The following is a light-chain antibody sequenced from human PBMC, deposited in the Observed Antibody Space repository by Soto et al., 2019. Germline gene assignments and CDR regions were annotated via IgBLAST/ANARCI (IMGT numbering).Light chain of an antibody. CDR1: SGHSSYA. J-gene: IGLJ2*01. CDR3: QTWGTAGVV. V-gene: IGLV4-69*01. CDR2: LNSDGSH. Sequence: QSVLTQSPSASASLGASVKLTCTLSSGHSSYAIAGHQQQPEKGPRYLMKLNSDGSHSKGDGIPDRFSGSSSGAERYLTISSLQSEDEADYYCQTWGTAGVVFGGGTKLTVL.